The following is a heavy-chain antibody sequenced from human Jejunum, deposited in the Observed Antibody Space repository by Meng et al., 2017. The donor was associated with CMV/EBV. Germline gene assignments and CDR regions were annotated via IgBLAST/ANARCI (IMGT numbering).Heavy chain of an antibody. J-gene: IGHJ6*02. V-gene: IGHV1-69*05. CDR1: A. CDR2: IIPIFGTA. D-gene: IGHD2-2*01. Sequence: AISWVRQAPGQGLEWMGGIIPIFGTATYAQKFQGRVTITTDESTSTAYMELSSLRSEDTAVYYCARAVNIVVVPAAISYYYGMDVWGQGTTGTVSS. CDR3: ARAVNIVVVPAAISYYYGMDV.